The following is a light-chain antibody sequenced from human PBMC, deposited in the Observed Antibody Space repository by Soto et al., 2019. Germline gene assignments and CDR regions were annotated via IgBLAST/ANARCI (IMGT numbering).Light chain of an antibody. J-gene: IGKJ3*01. Sequence: EVVLTQSPDTLSLPPGERATLSCRASQSISSYLAWYQQKPGQAPRLLIYDASSRATGIPARFSGSGSGTDFTLTISSLQAEDVAVYYCQQYSSVPFTFGPGTKVDI. CDR2: DAS. CDR3: QQYSSVPFT. V-gene: IGKV3-11*01. CDR1: QSISSY.